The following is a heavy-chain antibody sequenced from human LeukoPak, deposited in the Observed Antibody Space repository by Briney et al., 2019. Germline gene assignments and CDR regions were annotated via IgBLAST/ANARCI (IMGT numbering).Heavy chain of an antibody. CDR2: IWYDGSNK. CDR1: GFTFSSYG. Sequence: GGSLRLSCAASGFTFSSYGMHWVRQAPGKGLEWVAVIWYDGSNKYYADSVKGRFTISRDNSKNTLYLQMNSLRAEDTAVYYCARAHLYYDFWSGYQDYWGQGTLVTASS. J-gene: IGHJ4*02. V-gene: IGHV3-33*01. CDR3: ARAHLYYDFWSGYQDY. D-gene: IGHD3-3*01.